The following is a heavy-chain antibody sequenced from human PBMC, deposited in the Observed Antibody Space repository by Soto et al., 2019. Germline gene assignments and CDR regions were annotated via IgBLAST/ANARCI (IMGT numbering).Heavy chain of an antibody. CDR1: GYTFATYD. J-gene: IGHJ5*01. Sequence: QVQLVQSGDEVKTPGASVKVSCKASGYTFATYDINWVRQAPGQGLEWMGWMNPNSGNTGYAQKFQGRLTMTRDTALSVAHMELSSLRNADTAVYYCARSDGYNFNWLDSWGQGTLVTVSA. D-gene: IGHD2-21*01. CDR3: ARSDGYNFNWLDS. V-gene: IGHV1-8*01. CDR2: MNPNSGNT.